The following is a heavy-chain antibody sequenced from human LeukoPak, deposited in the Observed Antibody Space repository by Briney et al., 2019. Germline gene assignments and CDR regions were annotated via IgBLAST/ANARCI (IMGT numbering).Heavy chain of an antibody. D-gene: IGHD2-21*01. Sequence: GASVKVSCKASGYTFTSYDINWVRQATGQGLEWMGWMNPNSGNTGYAQKFQGRVTITRNTSISTAYMELSSLRSEDTAVYYCAKDPSGSYSLQVWFDPWGQGTLVTVSS. CDR3: AKDPSGSYSLQVWFDP. CDR2: MNPNSGNT. J-gene: IGHJ5*02. V-gene: IGHV1-8*03. CDR1: GYTFTSYD.